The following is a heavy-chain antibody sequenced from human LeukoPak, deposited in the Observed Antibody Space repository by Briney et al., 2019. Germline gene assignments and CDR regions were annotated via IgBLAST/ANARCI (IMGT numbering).Heavy chain of an antibody. V-gene: IGHV3-30*03. J-gene: IGHJ5*02. CDR3: ARDGPSSGWLQNWFDP. D-gene: IGHD6-19*01. Sequence: GRSLRLSCAASGFTFSNYGIHWIRQAPGKGLEWVAVISYDGRNKYYGDSAKGRFTISRDNSKNTLYLEMNGLRGEDTAVYYCARDGPSSGWLQNWFDPWGQGTLVTVSS. CDR2: ISYDGRNK. CDR1: GFTFSNYG.